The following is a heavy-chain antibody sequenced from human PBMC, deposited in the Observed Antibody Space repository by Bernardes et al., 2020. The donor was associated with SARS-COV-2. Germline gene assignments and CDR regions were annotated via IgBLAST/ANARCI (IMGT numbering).Heavy chain of an antibody. J-gene: IGHJ4*02. V-gene: IGHV3-74*01. CDR3: TRGSGNYYFDY. Sequence: GGSLRLSCAASGFTFSDYFIHWVRQVPGKGLVWVSRISGDGSGINYADSVRGRFTISRDNARNTLYLQVNSLRPEDTAVYYCTRGSGNYYFDYWGQGTLVTVSS. CDR2: ISGDGSGI. CDR1: GFTFSDYF. D-gene: IGHD1-26*01.